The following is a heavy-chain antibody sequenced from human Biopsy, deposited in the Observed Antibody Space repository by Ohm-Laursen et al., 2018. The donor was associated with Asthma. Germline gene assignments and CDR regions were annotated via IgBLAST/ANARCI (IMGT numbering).Heavy chain of an antibody. J-gene: IGHJ1*01. CDR1: GFTFGDYW. V-gene: IGHV3-7*01. CDR3: ARTFHFWSPYHAEHYQL. D-gene: IGHD3-3*02. Sequence: GQTLSLTCAASGFTFGDYWMSWVRQVPGKGLEWVANIKHDGTEKNHVDSLKGRFTISRDNAKNSLYLQMNSLRAEDTAVYYCARTFHFWSPYHAEHYQLWGQGTLVTVPS. CDR2: IKHDGTEK.